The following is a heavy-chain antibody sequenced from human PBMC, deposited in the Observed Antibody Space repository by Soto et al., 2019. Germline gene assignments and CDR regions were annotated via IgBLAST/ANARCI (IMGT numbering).Heavy chain of an antibody. J-gene: IGHJ4*02. D-gene: IGHD3-16*01. CDR1: GYTFTSYG. CDR3: AVYVYAYPRPFDY. V-gene: IGHV1-46*01. CDR2: INPSGDSA. Sequence: ASVKVSCKASGYTFTSYGISWVRQAPGQGLEWMGMINPSGDSANYAQRFQGRITMTRDTSTSTVHMQLSSLSSEDTAIYYCAVYVYAYPRPFDYWGPGTLVTVSS.